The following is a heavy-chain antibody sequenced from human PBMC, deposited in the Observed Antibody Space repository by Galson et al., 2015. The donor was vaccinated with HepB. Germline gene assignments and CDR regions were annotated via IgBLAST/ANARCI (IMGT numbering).Heavy chain of an antibody. J-gene: IGHJ4*02. CDR2: ITNSGDYT. CDR1: GFTFSNYA. V-gene: IGHV3-23*01. D-gene: IGHD5-18*01. CDR3: AKMPGVDTALVWFDY. Sequence: SLRLSCAASGFTFSNYAMSWVRQAPGKGLEWVSTITNSGDYTYYADSVKGRFTISRDTSKKTMYLQMNTLRAEDTAVYYCAKMPGVDTALVWFDYWGQGTLVTVSS.